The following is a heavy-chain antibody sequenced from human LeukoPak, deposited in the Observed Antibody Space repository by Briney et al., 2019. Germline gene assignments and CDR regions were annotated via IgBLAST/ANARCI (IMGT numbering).Heavy chain of an antibody. Sequence: ASVKVSRKASGYTFTGYYMHWVRQAPGQGLEWMGWINPNSGGTNYAQKFQGRVTMTRDTSISTAYMELSRLRSDDTAVYYCARDGYCSSTSCSGPADYWGQGTLVTVSS. J-gene: IGHJ4*02. D-gene: IGHD2-2*03. V-gene: IGHV1-2*02. CDR3: ARDGYCSSTSCSGPADY. CDR1: GYTFTGYY. CDR2: INPNSGGT.